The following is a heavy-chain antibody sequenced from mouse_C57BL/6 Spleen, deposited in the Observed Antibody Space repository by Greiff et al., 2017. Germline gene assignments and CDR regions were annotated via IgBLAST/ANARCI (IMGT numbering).Heavy chain of an antibody. CDR2: IDPEDGET. D-gene: IGHD1-1*01. CDR3: ASGLYYYGSRGDWYFDV. J-gene: IGHJ1*03. V-gene: IGHV14-2*01. CDR1: GFNIKDYY. Sequence: VQLQQSGAELVKPGASVKLSCTASGFNIKDYYMHWVKQRTEQGLAWIGRIDPEDGETKYAPKFQGKATITADTSSNTAYLQLSSLTSEDTAVYYCASGLYYYGSRGDWYFDVWGTGTTVTVSS.